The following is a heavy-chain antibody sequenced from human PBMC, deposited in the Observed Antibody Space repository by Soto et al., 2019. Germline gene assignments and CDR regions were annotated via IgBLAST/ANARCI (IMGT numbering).Heavy chain of an antibody. J-gene: IGHJ4*02. V-gene: IGHV1-2*06. D-gene: IGHD6-13*01. CDR3: ARDLSVSLAAASDY. CDR2: INPNTGGT. CDR1: GYTFTGYY. Sequence: ASVKVSCKASGYTFTGYYMHWVRQAPGQGLEWIGRINPNTGGTDYAQRFQGRVTMTRDTSSSTAYMELSRLTSDDTAVHYCARDLSVSLAAASDYWGQGTQVTVSS.